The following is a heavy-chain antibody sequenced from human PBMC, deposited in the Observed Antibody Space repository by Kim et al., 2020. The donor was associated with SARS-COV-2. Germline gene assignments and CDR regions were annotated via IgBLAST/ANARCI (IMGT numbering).Heavy chain of an antibody. Sequence: SETLSLTCTVSGGSISSGGYYWSWIRQHPGKGLEWIWYFYYSGSTYYNPSLKSRVTISVDTSKNQFSLKLSSVTAADTAVYYCARGPRGLWFGVFRGGWDPCGQRTLVTVSS. CDR1: GGSISSGGYY. CDR3: ARGPRGLWFGVFRGGWDP. J-gene: IGHJ5*02. V-gene: IGHV4-31*03. CDR2: FYYSGST. D-gene: IGHD3-10*01.